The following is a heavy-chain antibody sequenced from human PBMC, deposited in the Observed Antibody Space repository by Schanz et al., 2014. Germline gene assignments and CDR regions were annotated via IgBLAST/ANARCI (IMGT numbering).Heavy chain of an antibody. CDR2: ISVYNHNK. J-gene: IGHJ4*02. CDR1: GYIFINSG. CDR3: ARDAADFYDILTEEDY. V-gene: IGHV1-18*01. Sequence: QVQLVQSGAEVKKPGATVKVSCKASGYIFINSGISWVRQVPGQGLEWMGWISVYNHNKEYDQKLQGRVTMTTDTSTSTAYMELRSLRSDDTAVYYCARDAADFYDILTEEDYWGQGTLVTVSS. D-gene: IGHD3-9*01.